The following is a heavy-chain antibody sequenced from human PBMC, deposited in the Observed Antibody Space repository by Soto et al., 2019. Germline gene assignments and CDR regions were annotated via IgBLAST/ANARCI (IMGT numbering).Heavy chain of an antibody. V-gene: IGHV3-30*18. D-gene: IGHD6-19*01. J-gene: IGHJ4*02. CDR2: ISYDGNDK. CDR1: GFTFNNYG. Sequence: LRLSCAASGFTFNNYGMHWVRQAPGKGLEWVAFISYDGNDKYYTDSVKGRFTISRDNSKNTLYLQMNSLRAEDTAVYYCAKGAVIALAGPLDYSGQGTLVTVSS. CDR3: AKGAVIALAGPLDY.